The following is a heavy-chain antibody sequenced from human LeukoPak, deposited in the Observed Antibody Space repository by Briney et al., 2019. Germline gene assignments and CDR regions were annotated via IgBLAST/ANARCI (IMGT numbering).Heavy chain of an antibody. CDR1: GYTLTELS. CDR3: ARATLSDYYFNY. V-gene: IGHV1-24*01. J-gene: IGHJ4*02. CDR2: FDPEDGET. Sequence: ASVKVSCKVSGYTLTELSMHWVRQAPGKGLEWMGGFDPEDGETIYAQKFQGRVTMTEDTSTDTAYMELSSLRSEDTAVYFCARATLSDYYFNYWGQGTLVTVSS.